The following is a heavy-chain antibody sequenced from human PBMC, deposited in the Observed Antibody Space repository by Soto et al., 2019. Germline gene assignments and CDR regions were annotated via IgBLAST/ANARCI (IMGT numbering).Heavy chain of an antibody. D-gene: IGHD3-10*01. Sequence: TGGFLRLSCAASGFTFSSYAMSWVRQAPGKGLEWVSAISGSGGSTYYADSVKGRFTISRDNSKNTLYLQMNSLRAEDTAVYYCAKDPGRYYYGSGSFRIGAFDIWGQGTMVTVSS. V-gene: IGHV3-23*01. J-gene: IGHJ3*02. CDR1: GFTFSSYA. CDR2: ISGSGGST. CDR3: AKDPGRYYYGSGSFRIGAFDI.